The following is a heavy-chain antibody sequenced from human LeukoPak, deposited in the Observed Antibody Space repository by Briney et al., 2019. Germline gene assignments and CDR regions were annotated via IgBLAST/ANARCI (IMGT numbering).Heavy chain of an antibody. CDR2: IIPIFGTA. CDR3: ASLGDPTGTVDY. J-gene: IGHJ4*02. D-gene: IGHD1-1*01. V-gene: IGHV1-69*13. CDR1: GGTFSSYA. Sequence: SVKVSCKASGGTFSSYAISWVRQAPGQGLEWMGGIIPIFGTANYAQKFQGRVTITADESTSTAYMELSSLRSEDTAVYYCASLGDPTGTVDYWGQGTLVTVSS.